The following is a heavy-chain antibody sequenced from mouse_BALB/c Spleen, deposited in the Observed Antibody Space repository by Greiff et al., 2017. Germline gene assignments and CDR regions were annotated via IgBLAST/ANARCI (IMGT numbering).Heavy chain of an antibody. J-gene: IGHJ2*01. D-gene: IGHD1-1*01. V-gene: IGHV5-17*02. CDR3: ARTTTVVAPYFDY. Sequence: EVQLQQSGGGLVQPGGSRKLSCAASGFTFSSFGMHWVRQAPEKGLEWVAYISSGSSTIYYADTVKGRFTISRDNPKNTLFLQMTSLRSEDTAMYYCARTTTVVAPYFDYWGQGTTLTVSS. CDR2: ISSGSSTI. CDR1: GFTFSSFG.